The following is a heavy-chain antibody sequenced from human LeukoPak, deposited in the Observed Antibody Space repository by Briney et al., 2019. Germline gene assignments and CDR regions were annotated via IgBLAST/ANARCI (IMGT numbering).Heavy chain of an antibody. V-gene: IGHV3-23*01. CDR1: TFAFSSYA. D-gene: IGHD4-17*01. CDR2: ITATGGI. Sequence: GGSLRLSCAAATFAFSSYAMTWVRQAPGKGLEWVSSITATGGISYADSVKGRFTISRDNSKSTLYLQMNSLRAEDTAVYYCTKDPNGDYVGAFDFWGQGTMVTVSS. CDR3: TKDPNGDYVGAFDF. J-gene: IGHJ3*01.